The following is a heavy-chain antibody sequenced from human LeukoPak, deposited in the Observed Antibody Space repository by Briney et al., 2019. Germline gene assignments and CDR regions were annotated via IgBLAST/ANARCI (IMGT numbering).Heavy chain of an antibody. CDR1: GFTFSSYG. CDR2: ISYDGSNK. D-gene: IGHD5-12*01. V-gene: IGHV3-30*18. CDR3: AKIVAHFDY. J-gene: IGHJ4*02. Sequence: GGSLRLSCAASGFTFSSYGMHWVRQAPGKGLEWVAVISYDGSNKYYADPVKGRFTISRDNSKNTLYLQMNSLRAEDTAVYYCAKIVAHFDYWGQGTLVTVSS.